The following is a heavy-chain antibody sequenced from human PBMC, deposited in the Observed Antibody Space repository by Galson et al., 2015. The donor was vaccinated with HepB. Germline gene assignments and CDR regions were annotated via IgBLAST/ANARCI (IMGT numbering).Heavy chain of an antibody. CDR3: ARVPWGNPPDY. CDR2: ISYDGSNK. J-gene: IGHJ4*02. CDR1: GFTFSSYA. Sequence: LRLSCAASGFTFSSYAMHWVRQAPGKGLEWVAVISYDGSNKYYADSVKGRFTISRDNSKNTLYLQMNSLRAEDTAVYYCARVPWGNPPDYWGQGTLVTVSS. D-gene: IGHD3-16*01. V-gene: IGHV3-30-3*01.